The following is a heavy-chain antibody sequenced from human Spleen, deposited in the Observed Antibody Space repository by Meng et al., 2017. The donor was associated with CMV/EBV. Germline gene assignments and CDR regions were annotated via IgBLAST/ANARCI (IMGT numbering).Heavy chain of an antibody. D-gene: IGHD3-3*01. CDR1: GFTFNNYD. CDR2: ISSSSYL. J-gene: IGHJ4*02. V-gene: IGHV3-21*06. Sequence: GESLKISCAASGFTFNNYDMNWVRQAPGKGLEWVSSISSSSYLYYADSVKGRFTISRGNAKNSLFLQMNSLRAEDTAVYYCVKDPHYDFWGQGTLVTVSS. CDR3: VKDPHYDF.